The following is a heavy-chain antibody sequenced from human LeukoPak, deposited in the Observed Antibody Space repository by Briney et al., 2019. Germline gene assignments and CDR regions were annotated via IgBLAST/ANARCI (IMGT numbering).Heavy chain of an antibody. J-gene: IGHJ4*02. CDR1: GGSISSYY. CDR2: IYYSGST. V-gene: IGHV4-59*12. CDR3: ARANYFDY. Sequence: SETLSLTCTVSGGSISSYYWSWIRQPPGKGLEWIGDIYYSGSTNYDPSLKSRVTISVDTSKNQFSLKLSSVTAADTAVYYCARANYFDYWGQGTLVTVSS.